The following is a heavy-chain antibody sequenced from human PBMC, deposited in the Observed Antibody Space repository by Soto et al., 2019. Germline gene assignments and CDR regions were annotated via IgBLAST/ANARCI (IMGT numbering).Heavy chain of an antibody. CDR3: ATIPNFFITGTTRRDY. V-gene: IGHV1-18*01. D-gene: IGHD1-7*01. J-gene: IGHJ4*02. CDR2: ISAYNGNT. Sequence: QVQLVQSGAEVKKHGASVKVFCKASGYTFTSYGISWVRQAPGQGLEWMGWISAYNGNTNYAQKLQGRVTMTTDTSTSTAYMELRSLRSDDTAVYYCATIPNFFITGTTRRDYWSQGTLVTVSS. CDR1: GYTFTSYG.